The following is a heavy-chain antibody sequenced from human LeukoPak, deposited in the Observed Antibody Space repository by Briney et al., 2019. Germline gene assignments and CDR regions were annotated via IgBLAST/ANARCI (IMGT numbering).Heavy chain of an antibody. CDR3: AKDLAYYYDSSGHSHAFDI. Sequence: GGSLRLSCAASGFTFSSYAMSWVRQAPGKGLEWVSAISGSGGSTYYADSVKGRFTISRDNSKYTLYLQMNSLRAEDTAVYYCAKDLAYYYDSSGHSHAFDIWGQGTMVTVSS. V-gene: IGHV3-23*01. CDR1: GFTFSSYA. J-gene: IGHJ3*02. CDR2: ISGSGGST. D-gene: IGHD3-22*01.